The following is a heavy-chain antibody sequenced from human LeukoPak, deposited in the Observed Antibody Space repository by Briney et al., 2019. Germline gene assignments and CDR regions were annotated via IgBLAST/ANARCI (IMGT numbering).Heavy chain of an antibody. CDR2: ISHDLTYQ. V-gene: IGHV3-30*19. CDR1: GFTFRAYS. CDR3: ARDVNNYFDY. Sequence: GGSLRLSCAASGFTFRAYSMTWIRQAPGKGLEWVAVISHDLTYQAYADSVKGRFTISRDDSKNTLYVQMNNLRTEDTAFYYCARDVNNYFDYWGLGTLVTVSS. J-gene: IGHJ4*02.